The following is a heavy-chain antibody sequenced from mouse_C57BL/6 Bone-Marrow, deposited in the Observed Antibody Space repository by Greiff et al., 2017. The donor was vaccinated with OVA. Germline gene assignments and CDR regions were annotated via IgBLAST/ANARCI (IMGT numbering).Heavy chain of an antibody. Sequence: QVQLKQPGAELVKPGASVKMSCKASGYTFTSYWITWVKQRPGQGLEWIGDIYPGSGSTNYNEKFKSKATLTVDTSSSTAYMQLSSLTSEDSAVYYCARWVYYDYDGFDYWGQGTTLTVSS. CDR1: GYTFTSYW. V-gene: IGHV1-55*01. D-gene: IGHD2-4*01. CDR2: IYPGSGST. CDR3: ARWVYYDYDGFDY. J-gene: IGHJ2*01.